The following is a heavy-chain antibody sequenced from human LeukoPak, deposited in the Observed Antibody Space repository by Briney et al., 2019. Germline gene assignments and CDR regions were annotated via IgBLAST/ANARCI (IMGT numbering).Heavy chain of an antibody. J-gene: IGHJ4*02. Sequence: ASVKVSCKASGYTFTGYYMHWVRQAPGQGLEWMGWINPNSGGINYAQKFQGRVTMTRDTSISTAYMELSRLRSDDTAVYYCAREGVSDFWNYWGQGTLVTVSS. V-gene: IGHV1-2*02. CDR2: INPNSGGI. CDR3: AREGVSDFWNY. CDR1: GYTFTGYY. D-gene: IGHD3-3*01.